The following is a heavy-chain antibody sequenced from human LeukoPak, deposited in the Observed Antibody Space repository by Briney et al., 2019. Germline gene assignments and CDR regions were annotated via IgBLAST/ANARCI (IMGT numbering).Heavy chain of an antibody. CDR2: IIPIFGTA. CDR1: GGTFSSYA. V-gene: IGHV1-69*05. CDR3: ARVADPVSFGREKNWFDP. J-gene: IGHJ5*02. D-gene: IGHD3/OR15-3a*01. Sequence: ASVKVSCKASGGTFSSYAISWARQAPGQGLEWMGGIIPIFGTANYAQKFQGRVTITTDESTSTAYMELSSLRSEDTAVYYCARVADPVSFGREKNWFDPWGQGTLVTVSS.